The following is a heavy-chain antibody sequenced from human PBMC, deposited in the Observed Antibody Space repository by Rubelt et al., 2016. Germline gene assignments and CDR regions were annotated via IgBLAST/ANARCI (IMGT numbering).Heavy chain of an antibody. V-gene: IGHV2-70*15. J-gene: IGHJ6*02. CDR2: IAWDDDK. D-gene: IGHD3-22*01. CDR1: GFSLSTSGLC. CDR3: ARILLPDYYDSSGGMDV. Sequence: QVTLRESGPALVKPTQTLTLTCTFSGFSLSTSGLCVSWIRQPPGKALEWLARIAWDDDKYYSTSLKTRLIISKDTSKNQVVLTMTNMDPVDTATYYCARILLPDYYDSSGGMDVWGQGTTVTVSS.